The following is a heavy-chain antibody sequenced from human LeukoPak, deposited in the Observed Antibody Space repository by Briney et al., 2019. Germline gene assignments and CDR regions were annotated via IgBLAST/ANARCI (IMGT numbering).Heavy chain of an antibody. D-gene: IGHD3-22*01. CDR1: GGTFNSYA. J-gene: IGHJ4*02. CDR3: VRDFSGYWTFDY. CDR2: IIPIFGTA. V-gene: IGHV1-69*13. Sequence: GASVKVSCKASGGTFNSYAISWVRQAPGQGLEWMGGIIPIFGTANYAQKFQGRVTITADESTSTVYMELSSLRSEDTAVYYCVRDFSGYWTFDYWGQGTLVTVSS.